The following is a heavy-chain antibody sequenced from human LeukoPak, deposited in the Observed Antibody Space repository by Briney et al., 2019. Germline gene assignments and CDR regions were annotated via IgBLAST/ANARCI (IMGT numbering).Heavy chain of an antibody. CDR2: ISSSSSYI. Sequence: GGSLRLSCAASGFSFSGSSMNWVRQAPGKGLEWVSSISSSSSYIYYADSVKGRFTISRDNAKNSLYLQMNSLRAEDTAVYYCASMTHKGYWGQGTLVTVSS. J-gene: IGHJ4*02. CDR3: ASMTHKGY. CDR1: GFSFSGSS. V-gene: IGHV3-21*01.